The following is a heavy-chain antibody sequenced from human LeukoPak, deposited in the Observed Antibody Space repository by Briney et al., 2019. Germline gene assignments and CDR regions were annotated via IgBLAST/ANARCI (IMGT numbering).Heavy chain of an antibody. CDR3: TRSTNLEAFDI. CDR1: GVSVSSGTYY. V-gene: IGHV4-61*01. CDR2: IYYSGST. Sequence: SETLSLTCTVSGVSVSSGTYYWSWIRQPPGKGLEWIGYIYYSGSTNYNPSLKSRVTVSVDTSKNQCSLKLSSVTTADTAVYYCTRSTNLEAFDIWGQGTMVTVSS. J-gene: IGHJ3*02. D-gene: IGHD2-8*01.